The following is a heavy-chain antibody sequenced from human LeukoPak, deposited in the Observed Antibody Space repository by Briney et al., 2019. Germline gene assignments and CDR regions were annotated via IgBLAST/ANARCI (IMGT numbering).Heavy chain of an antibody. V-gene: IGHV3-30*02. CDR2: IRYDGSNK. CDR1: GFTFSSYG. CDR3: AKDRRSSGVYFDY. D-gene: IGHD6-19*01. Sequence: GGSLRLSCAASGFTFSSYGMHWVRQAPGKGLEWVAFIRYDGSNKYYADSVKGRFTISRDNSKNTLYLQMNSLRAEDTAVYYCAKDRRSSGVYFDYWGQGTLVTVSS. J-gene: IGHJ4*02.